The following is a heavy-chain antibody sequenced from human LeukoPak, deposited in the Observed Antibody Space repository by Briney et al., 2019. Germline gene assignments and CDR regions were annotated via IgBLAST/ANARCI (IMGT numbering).Heavy chain of an antibody. D-gene: IGHD3-10*01. CDR2: IYYSGST. CDR3: ARAPGAYYMDV. CDR1: GFTFSDYY. V-gene: IGHV4-59*01. Sequence: GSLRLSCAASGFTFSDYYMSWIRQPPGKGLEWIGYIYYSGSTNYNPSLKSRVTISVDTSKNQFSLKLSSVTAADTAVYYCARAPGAYYMDVWGKGTTVTISS. J-gene: IGHJ6*03.